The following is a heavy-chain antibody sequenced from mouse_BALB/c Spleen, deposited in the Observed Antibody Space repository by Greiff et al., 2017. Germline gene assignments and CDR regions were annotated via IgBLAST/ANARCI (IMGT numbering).Heavy chain of an antibody. J-gene: IGHJ2*01. CDR2: INSGGSYT. Sequence: EVKLMESGGDLVKPGGSLKLSCAASGFTFSSYGMSWVRQTPDKRLEWVATINSGGSYTYYPDSVKGRFTISRDNVKNILYLQMISLKSEDTAMYYCARLGFDYWGQGTTLTVSS. CDR3: ARLGFDY. CDR1: GFTFSSYG. V-gene: IGHV5-6*01.